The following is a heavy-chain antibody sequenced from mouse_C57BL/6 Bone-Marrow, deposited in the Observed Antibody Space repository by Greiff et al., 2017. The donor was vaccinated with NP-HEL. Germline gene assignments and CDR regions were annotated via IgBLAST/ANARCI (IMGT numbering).Heavy chain of an antibody. D-gene: IGHD1-1*01. CDR1: GYTFTDYN. Sequence: VQLKQSGPELVKPGASVKMSCKASGYTFTDYNMHWVKQSHGKSLEWIGYINPNNGGTSYNQKFKGKATLTVNKSSSTAYMELRSLTSEDSAVYYCAREGTTVVAIDYWGQGTTLTVSS. V-gene: IGHV1-22*01. CDR2: INPNNGGT. CDR3: AREGTTVVAIDY. J-gene: IGHJ2*01.